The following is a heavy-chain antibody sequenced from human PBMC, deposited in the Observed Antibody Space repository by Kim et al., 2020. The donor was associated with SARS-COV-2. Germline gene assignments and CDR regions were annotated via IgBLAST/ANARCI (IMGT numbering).Heavy chain of an antibody. CDR3: ARDKGGSLYYYDSSGYLGY. Sequence: SETLSLTCTVSGGSVSSGSYYWSWIRQPPGKGLEWIGYIYYSGSTNYNPSLKSRVTISVDTSKNQFSLKLSSVTAADTAVYYCARDKGGSLYYYDSSGYLGYWGQGTLVTVSS. D-gene: IGHD3-22*01. CDR1: GGSVSSGSYY. J-gene: IGHJ4*02. V-gene: IGHV4-61*01. CDR2: IYYSGST.